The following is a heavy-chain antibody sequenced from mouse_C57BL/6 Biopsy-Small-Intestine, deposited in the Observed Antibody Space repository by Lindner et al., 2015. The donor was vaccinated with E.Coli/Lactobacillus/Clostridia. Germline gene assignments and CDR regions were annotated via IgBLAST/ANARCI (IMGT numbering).Heavy chain of an antibody. CDR3: ARDKIDIVIGPGGLPRPLHNWFDP. CDR1: GFTFTNYY. J-gene: IGHJ4*01. Sequence: SVKVSCKASGFTFTNYYMHWVRQAPGQGLEWMGMINPSSGSTTYAQKFQGRVTMTRDTSTSTVYMQLSSLRSEDTAVYYCARDKIDIVIGPGGLPRPLHNWFDPWGQGTLVTVSS. V-gene: IGHV1-64*01. D-gene: IGHD4-1*02. CDR2: INPSSGST.